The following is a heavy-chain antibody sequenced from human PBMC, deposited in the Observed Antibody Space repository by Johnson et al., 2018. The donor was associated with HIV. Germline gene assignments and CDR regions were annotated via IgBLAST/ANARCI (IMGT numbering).Heavy chain of an antibody. CDR2: ISSSGSNI. V-gene: IGHV3-11*01. D-gene: IGHD2-15*01. CDR1: GFTFSDYY. CDR3: AREGGYCSGGSCVNAFDI. J-gene: IGHJ3*02. Sequence: QMLLVESGGGLVKPGGSLRLSCAPSGFTFSDYYMSWMRQAPGQGLEWVSYISSSGSNIYKADSVKGRFTISRDNAKNSLFLQMNSLRAEDTALYYCAREGGYCSGGSCVNAFDIWGQGTMVTVSS.